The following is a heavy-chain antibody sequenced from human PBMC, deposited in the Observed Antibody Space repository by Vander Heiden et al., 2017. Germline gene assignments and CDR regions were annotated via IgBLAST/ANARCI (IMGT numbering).Heavy chain of an antibody. CDR1: GGSISSSSYY. Sequence: QLQLQESGPGLVKPSETLSLTCTVSGGSISSSSYYWRWIRQPPGKGREWIGIIYYSGRPHYPPSLKSRVTISVDTSTNQFPLKLSSVTAADTAVYYCARRRVAARPSYYYGMDVWGQGTTGTVA. J-gene: IGHJ6*02. V-gene: IGHV4-39*01. CDR2: IYYSGRP. D-gene: IGHD6-6*01. CDR3: ARRRVAARPSYYYGMDV.